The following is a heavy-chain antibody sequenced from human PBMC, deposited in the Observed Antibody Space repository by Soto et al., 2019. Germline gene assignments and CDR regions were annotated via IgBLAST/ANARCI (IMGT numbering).Heavy chain of an antibody. J-gene: IGHJ6*03. D-gene: IGHD3-3*01. V-gene: IGHV4-59*01. CDR1: GGSISSYY. Sequence: SETLSLTCTVSGGSISSYYWSWIRQPPGKGLEWIGYIYYSGSTNYNPSLKSRVTISVDTSKNQFSLKLSSVTAADTAVYYCARALKLRFLGYYYYMDVWGKGTTVTVSS. CDR2: IYYSGST. CDR3: ARALKLRFLGYYYYMDV.